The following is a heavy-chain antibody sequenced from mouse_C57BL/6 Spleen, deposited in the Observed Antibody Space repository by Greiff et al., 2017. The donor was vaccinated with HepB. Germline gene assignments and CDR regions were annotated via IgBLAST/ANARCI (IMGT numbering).Heavy chain of an antibody. D-gene: IGHD2-4*01. J-gene: IGHJ4*01. CDR1: GYTFTSYG. CDR3: ARYGLDDYDGRYAMDY. Sequence: EVQGVESGAELVRPGSSVKMSCKTSGYTFTSYGINWVKQRPGQGLEWIGYIYIGNGYTEYNEKFKGKATLTSDTSSSTAYMQLSSLTSEDSAIYFCARYGLDDYDGRYAMDYWGQGTSVTVSS. V-gene: IGHV1-58*01. CDR2: IYIGNGYT.